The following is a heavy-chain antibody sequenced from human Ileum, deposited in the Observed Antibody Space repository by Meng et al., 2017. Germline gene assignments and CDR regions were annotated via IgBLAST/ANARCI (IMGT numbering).Heavy chain of an antibody. V-gene: IGHV4-4*02. CDR1: GASISSSGW. J-gene: IGHJ4*02. CDR2: IYQSGST. D-gene: IGHD1-26*01. Sequence: QLQESGPGLVKPSGTLSLPCAASGASISSSGWWSWVRQPPGKGLEWIGQIYQSGSTNYNPSLKSRVTISIDRSENQLSLKLSSVTAADTAVYYCARHIVGPTPGMEYWGQGTLVTVSS. CDR3: ARHIVGPTPGMEY.